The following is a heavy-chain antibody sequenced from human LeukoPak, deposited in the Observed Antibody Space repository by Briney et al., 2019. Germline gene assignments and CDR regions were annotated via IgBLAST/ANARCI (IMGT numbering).Heavy chain of an antibody. CDR2: VYHVGTT. J-gene: IGHJ4*02. Sequence: KASETLSLTCTVSGYSISSGYFWGWIRQPPGKGLEWIGVYHVGTTDYNPSLKSRATISVDRSKNQMSLKLSSVTAADTAVYYCARVLPYYDYVWGSYRNSYLDYWGQGTLVTVSS. D-gene: IGHD3-16*02. CDR1: GYSISSGYF. CDR3: ARVLPYYDYVWGSYRNSYLDY. V-gene: IGHV4-38-2*02.